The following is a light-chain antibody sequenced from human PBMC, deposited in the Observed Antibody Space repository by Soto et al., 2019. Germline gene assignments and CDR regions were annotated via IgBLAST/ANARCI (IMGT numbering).Light chain of an antibody. CDR2: AAS. J-gene: IGKJ2*01. Sequence: AIQMTQSPSSLSAFVGDRVTITCRASQGIRNDLGWYQQKAGKAPKLLIYAASSLQIGVPSRFSGSGSGTNFTLTISSLQPEDFATYYCLQDYNYPRTFGQGTKLEIK. CDR1: QGIRND. V-gene: IGKV1-6*01. CDR3: LQDYNYPRT.